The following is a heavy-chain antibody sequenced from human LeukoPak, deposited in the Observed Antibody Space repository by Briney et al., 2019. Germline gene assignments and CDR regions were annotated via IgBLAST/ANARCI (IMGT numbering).Heavy chain of an antibody. J-gene: IGHJ4*02. CDR2: IYHSGST. CDR1: GGSISSGGYY. V-gene: IGHV4-30-2*01. Sequence: ASETLSLTCTVSGGSISSGGYYWSWIRQPPGKGLEWIGEIYHSGSTNYNPSLKSRVTISVDKSKNQFSLKLSSVTAADTAVYYCASSVVPAVQTYFDYWGQGTLVTVSS. CDR3: ASSVVPAVQTYFDY. D-gene: IGHD2-2*01.